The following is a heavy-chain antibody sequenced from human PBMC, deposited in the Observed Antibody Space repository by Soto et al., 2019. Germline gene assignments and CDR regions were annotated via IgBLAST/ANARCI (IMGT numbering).Heavy chain of an antibody. D-gene: IGHD2-8*01. V-gene: IGHV4-59*01. CDR1: GTSISSYY. CDR3: ARYNSYAIDY. J-gene: IGHJ4*02. Sequence: VQLQESGPGLVKPSETLSLTCTVSGTSISSYYWCWMRQPPGKGLAWIANIHYSGTTNYNPSLASRVTLSVDTSKNQFSLKITSVTAADRAMYFCARYNSYAIDYWGRGTLVTVSS. CDR2: IHYSGTT.